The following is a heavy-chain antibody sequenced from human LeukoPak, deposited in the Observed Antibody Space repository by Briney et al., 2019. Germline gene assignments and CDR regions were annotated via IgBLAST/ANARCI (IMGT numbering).Heavy chain of an antibody. CDR3: AKPHGTMVREVFDY. V-gene: IGHV3-23*01. CDR1: GFTLSSNA. CDR2: IPGSGGST. Sequence: PGRSLRLSCAASGFTLSSNATSWVRPPPGNGLEWVSSIPGSGGSTYSADSVKGRFTISRDNSKNTLYLQMNSLRAEDTAVYYCAKPHGTMVREVFDYWGQGTLVTVSS. D-gene: IGHD3-10*01. J-gene: IGHJ4*02.